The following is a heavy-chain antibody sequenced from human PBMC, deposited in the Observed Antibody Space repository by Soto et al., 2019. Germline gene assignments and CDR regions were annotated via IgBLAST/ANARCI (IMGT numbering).Heavy chain of an antibody. CDR2: IYHSGST. V-gene: IGHV4-30-2*01. CDR3: ARGEYYASSGYPDRRFDP. D-gene: IGHD3-22*01. Sequence: QLQLQESGSGLVKPSQTLSLTCAVSGGSISSGGYSWSWIRQPPGKGLEWIGYIYHSGSTYYNPSLKSRVTISVDRSKNQFSLKLSSVTAADTAVYYCARGEYYASSGYPDRRFDPWGQGTLVTVSS. CDR1: GGSISSGGYS. J-gene: IGHJ5*02.